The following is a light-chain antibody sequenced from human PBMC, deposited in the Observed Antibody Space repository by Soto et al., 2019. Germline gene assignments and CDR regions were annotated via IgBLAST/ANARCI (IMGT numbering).Light chain of an antibody. Sequence: DIQMTQSPSTLSASVGDRVTITCRASQSINSWLAWYQQKPGKAPKLLIHDASSLESGVPSRFSGSGSGTEFTLTISSLQPDDFASYYCQQYYSYSLTLGGGTKVGIK. V-gene: IGKV1-5*01. CDR2: DAS. J-gene: IGKJ4*01. CDR3: QQYYSYSLT. CDR1: QSINSW.